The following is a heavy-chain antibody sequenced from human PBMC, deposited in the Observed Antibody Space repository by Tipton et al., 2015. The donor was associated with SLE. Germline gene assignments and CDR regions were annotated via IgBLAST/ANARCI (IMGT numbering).Heavy chain of an antibody. D-gene: IGHD3-10*01. CDR1: GGSLSGYY. CDR2: INHVGRT. J-gene: IGHJ4*02. V-gene: IGHV4-34*01. Sequence: TLSLTCAVYGGSLSGYYWSWIRQSPGKGLEWIDDINHVGRTNYNPSLRSRVSISLDTSKNQFSLRLTSATAADTAVYYCARRGRSAWFPGVWGQGTLVTVSS. CDR3: ARRGRSAWFPGV.